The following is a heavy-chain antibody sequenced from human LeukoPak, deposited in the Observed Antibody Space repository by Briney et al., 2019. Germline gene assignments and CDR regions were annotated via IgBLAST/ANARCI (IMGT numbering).Heavy chain of an antibody. Sequence: PSETLSLTCTVSGGSISSYYWSWIRQPPGKGLEWIGYIYYSGSTNYNPSLKSRVTISVDTSKNQFSLKLSSVTAADTAVYYCARGAYCGGDCYSGDWFDPWAREPWSPSPQ. V-gene: IGHV4-59*08. D-gene: IGHD2-21*02. CDR1: GGSISSYY. CDR3: ARGAYCGGDCYSGDWFDP. CDR2: IYYSGST. J-gene: IGHJ5*02.